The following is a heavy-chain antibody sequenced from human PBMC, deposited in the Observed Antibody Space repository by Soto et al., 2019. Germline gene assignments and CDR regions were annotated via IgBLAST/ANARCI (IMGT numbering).Heavy chain of an antibody. Sequence: ASVKVSCKASGYTFTSYYMHWVRQAPGQGLEWMGIINPSGGSTSYAQKFQGRVTMTRDTSTSTVYMELSSLRSEDTAVYYCAISGGSSSWYGSAFDIWGQGTMVTVSS. D-gene: IGHD6-13*01. V-gene: IGHV1-46*03. CDR1: GYTFTSYY. CDR2: INPSGGST. CDR3: AISGGSSSWYGSAFDI. J-gene: IGHJ3*02.